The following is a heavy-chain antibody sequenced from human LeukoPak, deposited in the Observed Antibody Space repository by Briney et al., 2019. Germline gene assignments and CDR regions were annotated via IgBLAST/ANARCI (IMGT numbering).Heavy chain of an antibody. D-gene: IGHD2-21*02. CDR2: IIPIFGTA. Sequence: ASVKVSCTASGGTFRTYAVNWVRQAPGQGLEWMGGIIPIFGTANYAQKFQGRVTITADESTSTAYMELSSLRSDDTAVYYCARDYCGGDCPPRPYYYYGMDVWGQGTTVTVSS. CDR1: GGTFRTYA. V-gene: IGHV1-69*13. J-gene: IGHJ6*02. CDR3: ARDYCGGDCPPRPYYYYGMDV.